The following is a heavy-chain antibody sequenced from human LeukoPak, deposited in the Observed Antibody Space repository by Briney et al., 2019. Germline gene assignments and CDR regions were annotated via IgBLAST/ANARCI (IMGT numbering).Heavy chain of an antibody. CDR1: GFTFSSYG. V-gene: IGHV3-30*03. Sequence: GRSLRLSCAASGFTFSSYGMHWVRQAPGKGLEWVAVISYDGTNKYYADSVQGRFPISRDNSKNTVYVQMNSLRAEDTALYYCARALDRDAFDIWGQGTMVTVSS. J-gene: IGHJ3*02. CDR2: ISYDGTNK. CDR3: ARALDRDAFDI. D-gene: IGHD2-2*03.